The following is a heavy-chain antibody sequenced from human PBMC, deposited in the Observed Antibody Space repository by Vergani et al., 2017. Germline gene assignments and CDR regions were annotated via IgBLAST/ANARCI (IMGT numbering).Heavy chain of an antibody. Sequence: QVQLVQSGSELKKPGASVKVSCKASGYTFTSYGISWVRQAPGQGLEWMGWISAYNGNTNYAQKLQGRVTMTTDTSTSTAYMELRSLRSDDTAVYYCARDSRRITIFGVDHDAFDIWGQGTMVTVSS. CDR1: GYTFTSYG. CDR3: ARDSRRITIFGVDHDAFDI. CDR2: ISAYNGNT. V-gene: IGHV1-18*01. J-gene: IGHJ3*02. D-gene: IGHD3-3*01.